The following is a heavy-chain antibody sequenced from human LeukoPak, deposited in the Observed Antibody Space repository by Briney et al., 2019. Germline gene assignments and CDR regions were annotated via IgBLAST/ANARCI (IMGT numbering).Heavy chain of an antibody. J-gene: IGHJ6*03. Sequence: GGTLRLSCAASGFTFSSFGMSWVRQAPGKGLEWVSSISGSGGRTYYTDSVKGRFTISRDNSKNTLYLQMNSLRAEDTAEYYCAKAGRGGAITMVRGVKGDYYCKDVRGKGTTVTISS. CDR2: ISGSGGRT. D-gene: IGHD3-10*01. V-gene: IGHV3-23*01. CDR3: AKAGRGGAITMVRGVKGDYYCKDV. CDR1: GFTFSSFG.